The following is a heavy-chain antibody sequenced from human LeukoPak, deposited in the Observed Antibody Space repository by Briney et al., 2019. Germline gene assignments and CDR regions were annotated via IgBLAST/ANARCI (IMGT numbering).Heavy chain of an antibody. D-gene: IGHD6-13*01. V-gene: IGHV3-21*01. Sequence: GGSLRLSCAASGFTFSSYSMNWVRQAPGKGLEWVSSISSSSSYIYYADSEKGRFTISRDNAKNSLYLQMNSLRAEDTAVYYCARESFGDSSSWYEVDYWGQGTLVTVSS. J-gene: IGHJ4*02. CDR3: ARESFGDSSSWYEVDY. CDR1: GFTFSSYS. CDR2: ISSSSSYI.